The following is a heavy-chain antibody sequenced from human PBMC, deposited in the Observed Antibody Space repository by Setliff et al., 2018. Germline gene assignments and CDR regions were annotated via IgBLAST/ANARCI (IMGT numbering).Heavy chain of an antibody. Sequence: ASVKVSCKSSGFTFTDYGITWVRQVPGQGLEWMGWINNYNFNTQYAQKFQGRVTVTTDTSTTTAYMDLRSLRSDDTAVYYCERLVRYCSTTSCQRTSGDDFWGLGTLVTVSS. CDR3: ERLVRYCSTTSCQRTSGDDF. D-gene: IGHD2-2*01. J-gene: IGHJ4*02. CDR2: INNYNFNT. V-gene: IGHV1-18*01. CDR1: GFTFTDYG.